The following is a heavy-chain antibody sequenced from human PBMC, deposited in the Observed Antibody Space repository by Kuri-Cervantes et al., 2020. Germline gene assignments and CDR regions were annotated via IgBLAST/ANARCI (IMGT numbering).Heavy chain of an antibody. V-gene: IGHV4-4*07. CDR2: ISSSGST. J-gene: IGHJ4*02. CDR3: ARAVAGTGNFDY. Sequence: SETLSLTCTVSGGSISGYYWTWIRQSAAKGLEWIGRISSSGSTNYNPSLTSRVTISVDKSKSQFSLDLTSVTAADTAIYYCARAVAGTGNFDYWGQGTLVTVSS. CDR1: GGSISGYY. D-gene: IGHD6-19*01.